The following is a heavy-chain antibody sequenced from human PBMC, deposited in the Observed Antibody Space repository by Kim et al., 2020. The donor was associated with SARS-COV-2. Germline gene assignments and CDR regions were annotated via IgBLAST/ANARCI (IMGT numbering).Heavy chain of an antibody. CDR3: ARPSYGSGSITYYFDY. CDR2: IIPIFGTA. Sequence: SVKVSCKASGGTFSSYAISWVRQAPGQGLEWMGGIIPIFGTANYAQKFQGRVTITADESTSTAYMELSSLRSEDTAVYYCARPSYGSGSITYYFDYWGQGTLVTVSS. V-gene: IGHV1-69*13. CDR1: GGTFSSYA. J-gene: IGHJ4*02. D-gene: IGHD3-10*01.